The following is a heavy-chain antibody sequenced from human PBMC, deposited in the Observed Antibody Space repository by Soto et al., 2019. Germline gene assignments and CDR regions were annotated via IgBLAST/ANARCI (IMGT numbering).Heavy chain of an antibody. CDR1: GFTVSSNY. V-gene: IGHV3-66*01. Sequence: EVQLVETGGGLVQPGGSLRLSCAASGFTVSSNYMNWVRQAPGMGLEWVSVIYSGGSTYYADSVKGRFTISRDNSKNTLYLQMNSLRAEDTAVSYCARDRSGGSAYDAFDIWGQGTMVTVSS. J-gene: IGHJ3*02. CDR2: IYSGGST. CDR3: ARDRSGGSAYDAFDI. D-gene: IGHD2-15*01.